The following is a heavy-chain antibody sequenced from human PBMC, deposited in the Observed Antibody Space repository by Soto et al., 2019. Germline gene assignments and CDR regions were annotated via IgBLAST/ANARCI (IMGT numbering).Heavy chain of an antibody. J-gene: IGHJ4*02. CDR1: GFTFSGYG. CDR3: ASLGLITIFGVAPSFDY. Sequence: PGGSLRLSCAASGFTFSGYGMHWVRQAPGKGLEWVAVISYDGSNKYYADSVKGRFTISRDNSKNTLYLQMNSLRAEDTAVYYCASLGLITIFGVAPSFDYWGQGTLVTVSS. CDR2: ISYDGSNK. D-gene: IGHD3-3*01. V-gene: IGHV3-30*03.